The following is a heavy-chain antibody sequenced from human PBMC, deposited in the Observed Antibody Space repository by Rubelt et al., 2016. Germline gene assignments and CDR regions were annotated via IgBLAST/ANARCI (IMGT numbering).Heavy chain of an antibody. CDR2: TSGDGKNK. D-gene: IGHD6-13*01. CDR1: GFVFSSYA. Sequence: ASGFVFSSYAMSWVRQAPGKGLEWVSGTSGDGKNKYYADSVRGRFTISRDNSKNTLDLHMDSLRAEDTAVYYCAKDTQSSWRVNWFDPWGQGTLVTVSS. CDR3: AKDTQSSWRVNWFDP. J-gene: IGHJ5*02. V-gene: IGHV3-23*01.